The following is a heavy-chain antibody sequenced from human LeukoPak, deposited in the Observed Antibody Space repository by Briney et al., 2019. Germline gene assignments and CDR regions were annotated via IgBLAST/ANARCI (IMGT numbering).Heavy chain of an antibody. Sequence: ASETLSLTCTVSGGSISSGDYYWSWIRQPPGKGLEWIGYIYYSGSTYYNPSLKSRVTISADTSKNQFSLNLNFVTAADTGIYYCAKNGQSGFSFDPWGQGTPVTVSS. D-gene: IGHD1-26*01. J-gene: IGHJ5*02. CDR3: AKNGQSGFSFDP. CDR1: GGSISSGDYY. CDR2: IYYSGST. V-gene: IGHV4-30-4*08.